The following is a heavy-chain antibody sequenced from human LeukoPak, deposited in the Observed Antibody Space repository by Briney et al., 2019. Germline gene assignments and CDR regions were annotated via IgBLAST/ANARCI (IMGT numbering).Heavy chain of an antibody. J-gene: IGHJ6*02. D-gene: IGHD6-19*01. CDR2: INPNSGGT. CDR1: GYTFTGYY. Sequence: ASVKVSCKASGYTFTGYYMHWVRQAPGQGLEWMGWINPNSGGTNYAQKFQGRVTMTRDTSISTAYMELSRLRSDDTAVYYCARDRRGGWYYYYYGMDVWGQGTTVTVSS. V-gene: IGHV1-2*02. CDR3: ARDRRGGWYYYYYGMDV.